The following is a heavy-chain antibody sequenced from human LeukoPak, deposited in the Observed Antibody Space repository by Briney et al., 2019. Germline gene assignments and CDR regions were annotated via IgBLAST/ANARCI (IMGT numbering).Heavy chain of an antibody. V-gene: IGHV4-39*01. J-gene: IGHJ3*02. CDR3: ARHFDNGDYKKTFDI. D-gene: IGHD4-17*01. Sequence: SETLSLTCSVFGGSISSTTYYWVWIRQPPGKGLECIASIHYTGRACYNPSLKSRATISADTSKNHFSLKLSSVTAADTAVYYCARHFDNGDYKKTFDIWGQGTMVTVSS. CDR1: GGSISSTTYY. CDR2: IHYTGRA.